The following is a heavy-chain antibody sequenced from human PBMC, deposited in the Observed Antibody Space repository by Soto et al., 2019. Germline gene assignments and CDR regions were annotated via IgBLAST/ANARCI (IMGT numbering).Heavy chain of an antibody. CDR3: AKDSDYSNYDSYGMDV. Sequence: GASVKVSCKASGYTFTNYGFSWVRQAPGQGLEWMGWISGYNGNTKYAEKFQGRVTMTTDTSTSTAHMELNSLRAEDTAVYYCAKDSDYSNYDSYGMDVWGQGTTVTVSS. CDR2: ISGYNGNT. CDR1: GYTFTNYG. V-gene: IGHV1-18*01. J-gene: IGHJ6*02. D-gene: IGHD4-4*01.